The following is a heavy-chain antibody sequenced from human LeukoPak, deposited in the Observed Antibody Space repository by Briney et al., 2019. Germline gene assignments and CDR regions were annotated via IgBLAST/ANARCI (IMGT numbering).Heavy chain of an antibody. CDR3: ARDGLLRLVRYYYYYMDV. Sequence: GGSLRLSCAASGFTFSNAWMSWVRQAPGKGLEWVGRIKSKTDGGTTDYAAPVKGRFTISRDDSKNTLYLQMNSLRAEDTAVYYCARDGLLRLVRYYYYYMDVWGKGTTVTVSS. J-gene: IGHJ6*03. CDR2: IKSKTDGGTT. V-gene: IGHV3-15*01. D-gene: IGHD6-19*01. CDR1: GFTFSNAW.